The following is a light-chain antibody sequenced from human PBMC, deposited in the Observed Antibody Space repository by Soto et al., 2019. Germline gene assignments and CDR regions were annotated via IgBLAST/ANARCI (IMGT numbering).Light chain of an antibody. CDR2: WGS. CDR3: HQYYSFPPT. Sequence: DIVMTQSPDFLGVSLGERATITCHSNQSVLYDLHNKNYLAWYQQKPGQPLKKIIHWGSVRYYGVPDRFSGSGSATDFTLTISSLQVEDVAGYYCHQYYSFPPTFGGGTKGDIK. J-gene: IGKJ4*01. CDR1: QSVLYDLHNKNY. V-gene: IGKV4-1*01.